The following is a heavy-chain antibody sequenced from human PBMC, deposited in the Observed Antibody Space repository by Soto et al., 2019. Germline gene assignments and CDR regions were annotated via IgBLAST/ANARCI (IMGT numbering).Heavy chain of an antibody. CDR2: ISWDGGST. Sequence: GGSLRLSCAASGFTFDDYAMHWVRQAPGKGLEWVSLISWDGGSTYYADSVKGRFTISRDNSKNSLYLQMNSLRAEDTALYYCAKDISYGDYYYYGMDVWGQGTTVTVSS. V-gene: IGHV3-43D*03. D-gene: IGHD4-17*01. J-gene: IGHJ6*02. CDR3: AKDISYGDYYYYGMDV. CDR1: GFTFDDYA.